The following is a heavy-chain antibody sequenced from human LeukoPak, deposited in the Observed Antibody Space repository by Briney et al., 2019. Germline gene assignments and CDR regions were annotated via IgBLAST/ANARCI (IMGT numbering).Heavy chain of an antibody. V-gene: IGHV4-30-2*01. CDR1: GGSISSGGYY. Sequence: SETLSLTCTVSGGSISSGGYYWSWIRQPPGKGLEWIGYIYHSGSTYYNPSLKSRVTISVDTSKNQFSLKLSSVTAADTAVYYCASLTTVTPSFDYWGQGTLVTVSS. J-gene: IGHJ4*02. CDR3: ASLTTVTPSFDY. CDR2: IYHSGST. D-gene: IGHD4-17*01.